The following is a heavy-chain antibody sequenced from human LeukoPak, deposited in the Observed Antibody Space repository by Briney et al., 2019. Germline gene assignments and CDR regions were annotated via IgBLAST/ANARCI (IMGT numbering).Heavy chain of an antibody. V-gene: IGHV4-59*01. D-gene: IGHD1-26*01. CDR3: ARDSPITYSGSYIDAFDI. CDR2: IYYSGST. Sequence: PSETLSLTCTVSGGSISSYYWSWIRQPPGKGLEWIGYIYYSGSTNYNPSLKSRVTISVDTSKNQFSLKLSSVTAADTAVYYCARDSPITYSGSYIDAFDIWGQGTMVTVSS. CDR1: GGSISSYY. J-gene: IGHJ3*02.